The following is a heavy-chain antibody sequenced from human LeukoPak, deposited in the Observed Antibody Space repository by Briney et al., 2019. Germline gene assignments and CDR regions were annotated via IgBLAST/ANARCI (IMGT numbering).Heavy chain of an antibody. CDR1: GFTVSSNN. D-gene: IGHD2-15*01. CDR2: IYSGGST. V-gene: IGHV3-53*01. CDR3: ARDRSECSGGSCYSGGFDY. Sequence: TGGSLRLPCAASGFTVSSNNMSWVRQAPGKGLEWVSVIYSGGSTYYADSVKGRFTISRDNSKNTLYLQMNSLRAEDTAVYYCARDRSECSGGSCYSGGFDYWGQGTLVTVSS. J-gene: IGHJ4*02.